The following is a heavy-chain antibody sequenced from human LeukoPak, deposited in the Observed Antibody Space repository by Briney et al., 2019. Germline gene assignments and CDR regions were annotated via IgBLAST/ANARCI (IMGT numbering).Heavy chain of an antibody. CDR3: AIREHMDYYDSSGYYEYFDY. J-gene: IGHJ4*02. Sequence: SVKVSCKASGGTFSSYAISWVRQAPGQGLEWMGGIIPIFGTANYAQKFQGRVTITADESTSTAYMELSSLRSEDTAVYYCAIREHMDYYDSSGYYEYFDYWGQGTLVTVSS. D-gene: IGHD3-22*01. CDR1: GGTFSSYA. CDR2: IIPIFGTA. V-gene: IGHV1-69*13.